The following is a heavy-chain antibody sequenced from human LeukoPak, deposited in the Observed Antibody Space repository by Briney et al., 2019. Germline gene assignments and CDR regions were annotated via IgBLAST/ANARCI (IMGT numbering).Heavy chain of an antibody. CDR3: GRGREVVVPADYEY. V-gene: IGHV4-34*01. D-gene: IGHD2-2*01. Sequence: PSDTLSLTCAGYGGFFSGYYWSWIRQPPAKGLEWIGEINHSGSTNYNPSLNRRVAISVDTAKNQFSLKLRTVPAADTAVYYYGRGREVVVPADYEYSGQGAPVTVSS. J-gene: IGHJ4*02. CDR2: INHSGST. CDR1: GGFFSGYY.